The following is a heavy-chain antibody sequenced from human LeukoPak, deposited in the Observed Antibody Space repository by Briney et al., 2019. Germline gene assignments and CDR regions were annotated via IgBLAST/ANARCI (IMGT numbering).Heavy chain of an antibody. CDR1: GYTFASSA. Sequence: ASVKVSCKASGYTFASSAMHGVRQAPGHRLEWMGWSNAGNGDTKYSQEFQGRVTMTWDTSASTAYMELSSLRSEDMAVYYCARGAYSGMDVWGQGTTVTVSS. V-gene: IGHV1-3*02. CDR3: ARGAYSGMDV. J-gene: IGHJ6*02. CDR2: SNAGNGDT.